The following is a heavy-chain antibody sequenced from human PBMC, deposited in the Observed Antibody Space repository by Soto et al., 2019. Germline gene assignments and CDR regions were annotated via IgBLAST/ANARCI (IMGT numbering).Heavy chain of an antibody. V-gene: IGHV3-23*01. D-gene: IGHD6-6*01. J-gene: IGHJ6*02. CDR1: GFTFSSYA. CDR2: ITNSGGST. CDR3: TKRASIPGRFYYSGMDV. Sequence: GGSLRLSCAASGFTFSSYAMSWVRQAPGKGLEWVSSITNSGGSTYYADSVKGRFTISRDNSTNTLYLQMNSLRAEDTPIYYCTKRASIPGRFYYSGMDVRGQGTTVTVSS.